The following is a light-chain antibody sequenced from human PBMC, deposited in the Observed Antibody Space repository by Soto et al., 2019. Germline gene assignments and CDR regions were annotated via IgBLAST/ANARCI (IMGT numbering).Light chain of an antibody. CDR3: QSYETRVSGARV. Sequence: QSVLTQPPSVSGAPGQRVTISCTGSRSNIGAGYDVHWYQQIPGAAPKLLIYRNHDRPSGVPDRFSGSKSGTSASLVITGLQAEDEADYYCQSYETRVSGARVFGGGTKPTVL. CDR2: RNH. V-gene: IGLV1-40*01. CDR1: RSNIGAGYD. J-gene: IGLJ3*02.